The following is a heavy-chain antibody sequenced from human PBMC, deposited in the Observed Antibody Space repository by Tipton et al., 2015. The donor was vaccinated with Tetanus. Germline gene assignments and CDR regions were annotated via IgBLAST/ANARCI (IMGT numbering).Heavy chain of an antibody. J-gene: IGHJ4*02. CDR1: GFIXXSYG. CDR2: SWYDGTDN. D-gene: IGHD2-15*01. CDR3: AREADCRGGSCFSGDFDT. Sequence: SLRLSCAASGFIXXSYGIHWVRQAPGKGLEWVAVSWYDGTDNYYADSVKGRFTISRDNTKNTLYLQMNSLRAEDTALYYCAREADCRGGSCFSGDFDTWGQGTQVTVSS. V-gene: IGHV3-33*01.